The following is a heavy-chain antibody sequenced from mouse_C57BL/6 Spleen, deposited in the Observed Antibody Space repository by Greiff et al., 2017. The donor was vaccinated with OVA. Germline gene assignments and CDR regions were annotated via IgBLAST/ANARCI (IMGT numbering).Heavy chain of an antibody. J-gene: IGHJ4*01. Sequence: VKLMESGPGLVQPSQSLSITCTVSGFSLTSYGVHWVRQSPGKGLEWLGVIWSGGSTDSTAAFISRLSISKDKSKSQVFFKMNSLQADDTAIYYCARKLHAMDYWGQGTSVTVSS. V-gene: IGHV2-2*01. CDR2: IWSGGST. CDR3: ARKLHAMDY. CDR1: GFSLTSYG.